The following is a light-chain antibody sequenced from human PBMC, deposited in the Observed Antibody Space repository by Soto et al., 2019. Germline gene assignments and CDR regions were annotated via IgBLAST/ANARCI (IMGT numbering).Light chain of an antibody. V-gene: IGLV1-44*01. J-gene: IGLJ3*02. CDR3: AAWDDSLNGPV. CDR1: SSNIGSHS. CDR2: RSS. Sequence: QSALTQPPSASGTPGQRVTISCSGSSSNIGSHSVNWYQQLPGMAPKLLIYRSSQRPSGVPDRFSGSKSGTSGSLAISGLQSGDEADYYCAAWDDSLNGPVFGGGTKLTVL.